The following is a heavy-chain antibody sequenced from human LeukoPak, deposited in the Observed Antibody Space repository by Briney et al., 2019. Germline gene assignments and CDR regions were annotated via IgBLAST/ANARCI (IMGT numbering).Heavy chain of an antibody. CDR2: MNPNSGNT. D-gene: IGHD6-13*01. J-gene: IGHJ4*02. Sequence: GASVKVSCKASGYTFTSYDINWVRQATGQGLEWMGWMNPNSGNTGYAQKFQGRVTITRNTSISTAYMELSRLRSDDTAVYYCARVLAAAGTPFDYWGQGTLVTVSS. CDR3: ARVLAAAGTPFDY. V-gene: IGHV1-8*03. CDR1: GYTFTSYD.